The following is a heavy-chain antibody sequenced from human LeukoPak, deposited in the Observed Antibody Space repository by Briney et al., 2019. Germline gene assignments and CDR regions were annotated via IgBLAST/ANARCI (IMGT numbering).Heavy chain of an antibody. CDR3: AKDDAWLRFGE. CDR2: IIPSGDIT. V-gene: IGHV3-23*01. CDR1: GFTFSNHG. Sequence: PGGSLRLSCAASGFTFSNHGMNWVRQAPGEGLEWVSGIIPSGDITYYAESVKGRFTISRDNSKDTRYLEVISLTAEDTAVYYCAKDDAWLRFGEWSQGTLVTVSS. D-gene: IGHD3-10*01. J-gene: IGHJ4*02.